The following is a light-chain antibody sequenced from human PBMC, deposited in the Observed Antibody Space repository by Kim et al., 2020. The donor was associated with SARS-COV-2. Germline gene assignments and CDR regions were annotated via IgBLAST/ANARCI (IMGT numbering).Light chain of an antibody. CDR2: RND. CDR1: SSNIGSNY. Sequence: QSVLAQPPSVSGTPGQRVTISCSVSSSNIGSNYVYWYQQLPGTAPKLLIYRNDQRPSGVPDRFSGSKSGTSASLAISGLRSEDEAEYYCAAWDDSLRVFGGGTQLTVL. J-gene: IGLJ3*02. V-gene: IGLV1-47*01. CDR3: AAWDDSLRV.